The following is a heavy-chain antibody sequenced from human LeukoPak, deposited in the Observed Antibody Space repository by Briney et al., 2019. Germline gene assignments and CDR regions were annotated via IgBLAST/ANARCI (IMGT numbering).Heavy chain of an antibody. V-gene: IGHV4-30-4*01. CDR2: IYYSGST. D-gene: IGHD3-16*01. Sequence: SETLSLTCTVSGGSISSGDYYWSWIRQPPGKGLEWIGYIYYSGSTYYNPSLKSRVTISVDTSKNQFSLKLSSVTAADTAVYYCARRVLGLMIPRDAFDIWGQGIMVTVSS. J-gene: IGHJ3*02. CDR1: GGSISSGDYY. CDR3: ARRVLGLMIPRDAFDI.